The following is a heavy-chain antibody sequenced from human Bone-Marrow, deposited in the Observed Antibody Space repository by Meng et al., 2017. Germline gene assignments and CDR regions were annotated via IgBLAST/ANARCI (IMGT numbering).Heavy chain of an antibody. Sequence: SETLSLTCTVSGGSISSSSYYWGWIRQPPGKGLEWIGYIYYSGSTNYNPSLKSRVTISVDTSKNQFPLKLSSVTAADTAVYYCARNFWGGYDYNWFDPWGQGTLVTVSS. CDR2: IYYSGST. J-gene: IGHJ5*02. CDR1: GGSISSSSYY. CDR3: ARNFWGGYDYNWFDP. V-gene: IGHV4-61*05. D-gene: IGHD5-12*01.